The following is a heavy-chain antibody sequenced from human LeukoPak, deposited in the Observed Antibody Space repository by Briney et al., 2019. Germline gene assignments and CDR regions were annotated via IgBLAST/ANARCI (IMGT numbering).Heavy chain of an antibody. CDR1: GDSVTSGGYF. CDR2: ISNSGTT. Sequence: SETLSLTCTVSGDSVTSGGYFWTWIRQHPGKCLVWIGYISNSGTTSYNPSLKSQVSISVDTSNNQFSLRLSSVTAADTAVYYCARDVVVTSSPDAFDIWGQGTMVTVSS. J-gene: IGHJ3*02. D-gene: IGHD2-21*02. CDR3: ARDVVVTSSPDAFDI. V-gene: IGHV4-31*01.